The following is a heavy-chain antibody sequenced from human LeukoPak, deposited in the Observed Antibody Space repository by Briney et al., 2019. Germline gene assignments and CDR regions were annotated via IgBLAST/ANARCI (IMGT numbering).Heavy chain of an antibody. CDR1: GGSISSGGYY. Sequence: PSETLSLTCTVSGGSISSGGYYWSWIRQHPGKGLEWIGYIYYSGSTYYNPSLKSRVTISVDTSKNQFSLKLSSVTAADTAVYYCARTEDTAMVSPEFSYYYYYYGMDVWGQGTTVTVSS. CDR3: ARTEDTAMVSPEFSYYYYYYGMDV. CDR2: IYYSGST. V-gene: IGHV4-31*03. D-gene: IGHD5-18*01. J-gene: IGHJ6*02.